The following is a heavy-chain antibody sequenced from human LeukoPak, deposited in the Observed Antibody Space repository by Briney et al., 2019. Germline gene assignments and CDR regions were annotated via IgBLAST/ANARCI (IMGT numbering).Heavy chain of an antibody. CDR2: INPNSGGT. Sequence: ASVKVSCKASGYTFTGYYMHWVRQAPGQGLEWMGWINPNSGGTNYAQKFQGRVTMTRDTSISTAYMELSRLRSDDTAVYYCARDAAEYYYDSSGYPLGYWGQGTLVTVSS. CDR3: ARDAAEYYYDSSGYPLGY. J-gene: IGHJ4*02. D-gene: IGHD3-22*01. V-gene: IGHV1-2*02. CDR1: GYTFTGYY.